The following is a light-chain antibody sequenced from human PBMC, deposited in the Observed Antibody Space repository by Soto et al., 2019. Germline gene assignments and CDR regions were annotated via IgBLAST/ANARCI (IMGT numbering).Light chain of an antibody. Sequence: IVMTQSPATLSVSPGDRVTLSCRSSQPVNNNLAWYQHKPGQAPRLLIYGASTRATGISARFSGGGSGTEFTLTISSLQSEEFARYFCQQYEKWPPSITFGQGTRLEIK. V-gene: IGKV3-15*01. J-gene: IGKJ5*01. CDR3: QQYEKWPPSIT. CDR1: QPVNNN. CDR2: GAS.